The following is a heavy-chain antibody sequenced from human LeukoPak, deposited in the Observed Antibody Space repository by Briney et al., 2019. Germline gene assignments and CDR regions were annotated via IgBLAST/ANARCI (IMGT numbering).Heavy chain of an antibody. Sequence: GGSLRLSCAASGFTFSSYGMHWVRQAPGKGLEWVALMSFDGSNKYYADSVKGRFTISRDNSKNTLYLQMNSPRAEDTAVYYCAKGNIAAAGYSYYFDYWGQGTLVTVSS. CDR1: GFTFSSYG. D-gene: IGHD6-13*01. V-gene: IGHV3-30*18. CDR3: AKGNIAAAGYSYYFDY. CDR2: MSFDGSNK. J-gene: IGHJ4*02.